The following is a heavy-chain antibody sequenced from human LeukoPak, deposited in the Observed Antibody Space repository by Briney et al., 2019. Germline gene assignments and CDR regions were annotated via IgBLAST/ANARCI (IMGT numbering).Heavy chain of an antibody. CDR2: ISASGGST. V-gene: IGHV3-23*01. CDR3: AKSHHVTAIDY. D-gene: IGHD2-21*02. Sequence: GGSLRLSCAASGFTFSSYGLSWVRQAPGKGLEWVSAISASGGSTYYADSVKGRFTISRDNSKNPLYLQMNSLRADDTAVYYCAKSHHVTAIDYWGQGTLVTVSS. CDR1: GFTFSSYG. J-gene: IGHJ4*02.